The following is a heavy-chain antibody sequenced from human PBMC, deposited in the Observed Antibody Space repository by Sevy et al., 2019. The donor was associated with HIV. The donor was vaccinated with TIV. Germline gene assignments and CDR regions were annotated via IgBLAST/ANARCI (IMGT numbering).Heavy chain of an antibody. D-gene: IGHD5-18*01. CDR1: GYTFTSYD. CDR2: MNPNSGNT. CDR3: ARLKELNGLPGYYYYYGMDV. V-gene: IGHV1-8*01. Sequence: ASVKVSCKASGYTFTSYDINWVRQATGQGLEWMGWMNPNSGNTGYTQKFQGRVTMTRNTSISTAYMVLSSLRSEDTAVYYCARLKELNGLPGYYYYYGMDVWGQGTTVTVSS. J-gene: IGHJ6*02.